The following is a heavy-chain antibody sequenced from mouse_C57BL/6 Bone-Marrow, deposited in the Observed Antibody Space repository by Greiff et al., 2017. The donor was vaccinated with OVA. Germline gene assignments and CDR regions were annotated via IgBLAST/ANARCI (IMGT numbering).Heavy chain of an antibody. V-gene: IGHV1-76*01. CDR3: AREPHYFDY. Sequence: QVQLQQSGAELVRPGASVKLSCKASGYTFTDYYINWVKQRPGQGLEWIARIYPGSGNTYYNEKFKGKATLTAEKSSSTAYMQLSSLTSEDSAVYFCAREPHYFDYWGQGTTLTVSS. CDR1: GYTFTDYY. CDR2: IYPGSGNT. J-gene: IGHJ2*01.